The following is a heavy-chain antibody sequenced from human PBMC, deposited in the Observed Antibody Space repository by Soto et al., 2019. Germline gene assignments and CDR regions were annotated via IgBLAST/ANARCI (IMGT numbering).Heavy chain of an antibody. D-gene: IGHD3-9*01. CDR3: ATAARYFDWYAYYFDY. V-gene: IGHV1-69*02. CDR1: GGTFSSYT. Sequence: SVKVSCKASGGTFSSYTISWVRQAPGQGLEWMGRIIPILGIANYAQKFQGRVTITADKSTSTAYMELSSLRTEDTAVYYCATAARYFDWYAYYFDYWGQGTLVTVSS. J-gene: IGHJ4*02. CDR2: IIPILGIA.